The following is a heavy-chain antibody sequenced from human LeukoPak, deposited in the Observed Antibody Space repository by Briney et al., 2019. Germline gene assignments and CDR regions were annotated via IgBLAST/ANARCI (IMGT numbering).Heavy chain of an antibody. CDR1: GGSISSSSNY. J-gene: IGHJ2*01. D-gene: IGHD6-19*01. Sequence: PSETLFLTCTVSGGSISSSSNYWGWIRQPPGKGLEWIGSIYYSGSTYYNPSLKSRVTISVDTSKNQFSLKLSSVTAADTAVYYCARCFLGYSSGWQTHPSYWYFDLWGRGTLVTVSS. V-gene: IGHV4-39*07. CDR3: ARCFLGYSSGWQTHPSYWYFDL. CDR2: IYYSGST.